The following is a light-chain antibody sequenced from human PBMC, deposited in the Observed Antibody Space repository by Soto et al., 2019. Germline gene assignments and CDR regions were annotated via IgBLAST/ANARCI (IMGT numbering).Light chain of an antibody. CDR1: QTVATS. V-gene: IGKV1-39*01. CDR3: QQSYRMPRS. J-gene: IGKJ1*01. Sequence: DTQMTQSPSFLSASVGDRVTITCRASQTVATSLNWYQQKPGKAPELLIYATSHLPIGVPSRFSGSVSGTDFTLTIISLHPEDFATYYCQQSYRMPRSFGQGTRVEVK. CDR2: ATS.